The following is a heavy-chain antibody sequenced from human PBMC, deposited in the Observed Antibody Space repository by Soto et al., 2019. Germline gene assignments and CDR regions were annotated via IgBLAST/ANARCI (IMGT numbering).Heavy chain of an antibody. D-gene: IGHD6-19*01. V-gene: IGHV3-7*04. CDR3: GRVLGQWQKYYYGVDV. J-gene: IGHJ6*02. CDR2: INTDGSEK. CDR1: GFSFSSYW. Sequence: GGSLRLSCAASGFSFSSYWMTWVRQAPGRGLEWVANINTDGSEKYYVDSVKGRYTISRDNAKNSLSLQMNSLRVEDTALYYCGRVLGQWQKYYYGVDVWGQGTTVTVSS.